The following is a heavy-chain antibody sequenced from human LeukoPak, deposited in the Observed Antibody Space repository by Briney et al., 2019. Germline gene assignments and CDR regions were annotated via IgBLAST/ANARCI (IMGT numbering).Heavy chain of an antibody. V-gene: IGHV3-66*01. Sequence: GGSLRLSCVVSGVTVSSNHMSWVRQAPGKGLEWVSAIYSGGGTYYADSVKGRFTLSRDISKNTLYLQMNSLRAEDTAVYYCVRDASWGQGTLVTVSS. CDR3: VRDAS. J-gene: IGHJ4*02. CDR2: IYSGGGT. CDR1: GVTVSSNH.